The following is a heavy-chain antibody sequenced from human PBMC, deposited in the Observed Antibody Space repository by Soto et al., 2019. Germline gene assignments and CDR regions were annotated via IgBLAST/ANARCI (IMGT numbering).Heavy chain of an antibody. Sequence: QVQLVQSGAEVKKPGSSVKVSCKASGGTFSSYAISWVRQAPGRGLEWMGGVIPIFGTANYAQKFQGRVRITADKSTSTACMELSSLRSEDTAVYYCGRSLLRITMIPPRVQRGNNWFDPWGQGTLVTVSS. CDR1: GGTFSSYA. CDR3: GRSLLRITMIPPRVQRGNNWFDP. CDR2: VIPIFGTA. V-gene: IGHV1-69*06. D-gene: IGHD3-22*01. J-gene: IGHJ5*02.